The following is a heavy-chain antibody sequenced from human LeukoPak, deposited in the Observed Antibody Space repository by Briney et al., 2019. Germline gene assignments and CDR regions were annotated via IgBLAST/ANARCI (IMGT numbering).Heavy chain of an antibody. CDR1: GYTFIGYY. D-gene: IGHD7-27*01. J-gene: IGHJ2*01. CDR2: INPKSGDT. Sequence: ASVKVSCKASGYTFIGYYLHWVRQAPGQGLEWMGWINPKSGDTSYAQKFQDRVTMTRDTSISTAYMELSRLRSDDTAVYYCARDLANWGPDWYFDLWGRGTLVTVSS. CDR3: ARDLANWGPDWYFDL. V-gene: IGHV1-2*02.